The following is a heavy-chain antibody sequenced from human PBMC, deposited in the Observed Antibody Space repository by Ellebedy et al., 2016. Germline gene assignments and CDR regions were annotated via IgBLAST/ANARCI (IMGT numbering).Heavy chain of an antibody. J-gene: IGHJ3*02. D-gene: IGHD6-13*01. V-gene: IGHV4-34*01. CDR1: GGSFSGYY. CDR3: ARGSGYSSPADI. Sequence: SETLSLXCAVYGGSFSGYYWSWIRQPPGKGLEWIGEINHSGSTNYNPSLKSRVTISVDTSKNQFSLKLSSVTAADTAVYYCARGSGYSSPADIWGQGTMVTVSS. CDR2: INHSGST.